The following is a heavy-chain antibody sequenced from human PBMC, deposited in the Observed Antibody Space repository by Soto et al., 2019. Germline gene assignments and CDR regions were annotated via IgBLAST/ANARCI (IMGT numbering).Heavy chain of an antibody. D-gene: IGHD6-13*01. V-gene: IGHV3-74*01. CDR2: IHDDGSIT. Sequence: EVQLVESGGGLVQPGGSLRLSCAASGFTFSSYWMHWVRQAPGKGLVWVARIHDDGSITNYADSVKGRFTISRDNAKNTLYLEMNRLRAEDTAVYYCGSVPAAAAGIGIDHWGQGILVTFSS. J-gene: IGHJ4*02. CDR1: GFTFSSYW. CDR3: GSVPAAAAGIGIDH.